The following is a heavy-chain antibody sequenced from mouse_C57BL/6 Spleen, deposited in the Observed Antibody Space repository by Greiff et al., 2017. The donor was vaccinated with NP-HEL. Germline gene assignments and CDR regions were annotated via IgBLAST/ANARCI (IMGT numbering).Heavy chain of an antibody. Sequence: QVQLQQPGAELVRPGSSVKLSCKASGYTFTSYWMDWVKQRPGQGLEWIGNIYPSDSETHYNQKFKDKATLTVDKSSSTAYMQLSSLTSEDSAVYYCARGGYYGSSPYWYFDGWGTGTTVTVSS. J-gene: IGHJ1*03. D-gene: IGHD1-1*01. CDR1: GYTFTSYW. V-gene: IGHV1-61*01. CDR2: IYPSDSET. CDR3: ARGGYYGSSPYWYFDG.